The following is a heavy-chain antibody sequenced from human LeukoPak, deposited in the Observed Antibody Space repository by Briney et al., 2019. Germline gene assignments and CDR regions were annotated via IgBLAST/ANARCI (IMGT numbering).Heavy chain of an antibody. J-gene: IGHJ3*02. D-gene: IGHD3-22*01. Sequence: ASVKVSCKASGYTFTGYYMHWVRQAPGQGLEWMGWINPNSGGTNYAQKFQGRVTMTRDTSISTACMELSRLRSDDTAVYYCARQGDSSGYPDAFDIWGQGTMVTVSS. V-gene: IGHV1-2*02. CDR2: INPNSGGT. CDR1: GYTFTGYY. CDR3: ARQGDSSGYPDAFDI.